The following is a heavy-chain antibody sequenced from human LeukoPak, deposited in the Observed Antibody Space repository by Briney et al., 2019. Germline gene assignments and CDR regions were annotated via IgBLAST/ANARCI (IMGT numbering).Heavy chain of an antibody. CDR1: GGTFSSYA. J-gene: IGHJ5*02. CDR3: ARDIYHDNWFDP. D-gene: IGHD2-2*02. V-gene: IGHV1-2*02. Sequence: ASVKVSCKASGGTFSSYAISWVRQAPGQGLEWMGWINPNSGGINYAQKFQGRVTMTRDTSISTAYMELSRLRSDDTAVYYCARDIYHDNWFDPWGQGTLVTVSS. CDR2: INPNSGGI.